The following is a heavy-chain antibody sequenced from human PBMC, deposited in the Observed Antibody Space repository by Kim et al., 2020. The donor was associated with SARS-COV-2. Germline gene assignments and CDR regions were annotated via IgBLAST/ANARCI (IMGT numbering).Heavy chain of an antibody. D-gene: IGHD6-6*01. J-gene: IGHJ5*02. CDR3: ATHVARRGWFDP. CDR1: GYSFTNYW. V-gene: IGHV5-10-1*01. Sequence: GESLKISCKGSGYSFTNYWISWVRQMPGKGLEWMGRIDPSDSYTNYSPSFQGHVTISADKSISTAYLQWSSLKASDTAIYYCATHVARRGWFDPWGQGTLVTVSS. CDR2: IDPSDSYT.